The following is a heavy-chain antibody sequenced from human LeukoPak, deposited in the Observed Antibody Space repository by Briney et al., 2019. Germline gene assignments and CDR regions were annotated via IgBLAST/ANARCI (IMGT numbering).Heavy chain of an antibody. CDR1: GFTVSSNY. CDR2: ISYDGSNK. CDR3: ARDPDYYDSSGYYNYYFDY. V-gene: IGHV3-30-3*01. J-gene: IGHJ4*02. D-gene: IGHD3-22*01. Sequence: GGSLRLSCAASGFTVSSNYMRWVRQAPGKGLEWVAVISYDGSNKYYADSVKGRFTISRDNSKNTLYLQMNSLRAEDTAVYYCARDPDYYDSSGYYNYYFDYWGQGTLVTVSS.